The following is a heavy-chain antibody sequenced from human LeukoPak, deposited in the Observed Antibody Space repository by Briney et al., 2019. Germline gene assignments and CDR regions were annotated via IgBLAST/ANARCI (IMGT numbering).Heavy chain of an antibody. V-gene: IGHV3-23*01. Sequence: GGSLRLSCAASGFTFSSYDMSWVRQAPGKGLEWVSAISGSGGSTYYADSVKGRFTISRDNSKNTLYLQMNSLRAEDTAVYYCAKDQDRYGAGSWPFDYWGQGTLVTVSS. D-gene: IGHD3-10*01. CDR3: AKDQDRYGAGSWPFDY. CDR1: GFTFSSYD. J-gene: IGHJ4*02. CDR2: ISGSGGST.